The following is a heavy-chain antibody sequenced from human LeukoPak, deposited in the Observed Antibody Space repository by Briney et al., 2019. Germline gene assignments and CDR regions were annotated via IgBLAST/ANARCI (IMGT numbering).Heavy chain of an antibody. CDR2: MNPNSGNT. CDR1: GYTFTSYD. V-gene: IGHV1-8*01. Sequence: ASVKVSCTASGYTFTSYDINWVRQAPGQGLEWMGWMNPNSGNTGYAQKFQGRVTMTRNTSISTAYMELSSLRSEDTAVYYCARVSGVVRVYYYYYGMDVWGQGTTVTVSS. CDR3: ARVSGVVRVYYYYYGMDV. J-gene: IGHJ6*02. D-gene: IGHD3-16*01.